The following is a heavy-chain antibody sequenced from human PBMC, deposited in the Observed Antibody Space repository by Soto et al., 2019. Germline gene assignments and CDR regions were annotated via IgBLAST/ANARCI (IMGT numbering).Heavy chain of an antibody. CDR2: INPNNGGT. J-gene: IGHJ6*02. D-gene: IGHD4-4*01. V-gene: IGHV1-2*02. CDR1: GYTFTGYY. Sequence: GASVKVSCKASGYTFTGYYMHWVRQAPGQGLEWMGWINPNNGGTNYQQKFQGRVTMTRDTSISTAYMELSRLRSDDTAVYYCARDPDTVSKVSEGGYYYGMDVWGQGTTVTVSS. CDR3: ARDPDTVSKVSEGGYYYGMDV.